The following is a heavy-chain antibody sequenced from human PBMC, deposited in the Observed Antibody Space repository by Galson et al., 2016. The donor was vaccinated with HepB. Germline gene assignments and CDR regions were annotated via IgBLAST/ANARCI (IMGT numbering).Heavy chain of an antibody. V-gene: IGHV1-69*13. Sequence: SVKVSCKASGGTFSNYGFNWVRQAPGQGLEWMGGIIPMFGTPHYAQKFHGRVMITADESTSTASMEVNSLTSDDTAVYYCAIEVTTGLVYYFDYWSQGALVTVSA. CDR1: GGTFSNYG. J-gene: IGHJ4*02. CDR2: IIPMFGTP. CDR3: AIEVTTGLVYYFDY. D-gene: IGHD1-1*01.